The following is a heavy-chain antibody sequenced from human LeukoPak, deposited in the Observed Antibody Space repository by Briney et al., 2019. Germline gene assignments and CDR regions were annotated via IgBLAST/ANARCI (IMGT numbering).Heavy chain of an antibody. J-gene: IGHJ4*02. D-gene: IGHD3-16*01. Sequence: GGSLRLSCAASGFSFSTYGMHWVRQAPGKGLEWVALIWNAGTNTYYADSVKGRFTISRDNSKNTLYLQMNSLRAEDTAVYYCAGDTPPGGDYYFDYWGQGTLVSVSS. CDR2: IWNAGTNT. CDR3: AGDTPPGGDYYFDY. V-gene: IGHV3-33*01. CDR1: GFSFSTYG.